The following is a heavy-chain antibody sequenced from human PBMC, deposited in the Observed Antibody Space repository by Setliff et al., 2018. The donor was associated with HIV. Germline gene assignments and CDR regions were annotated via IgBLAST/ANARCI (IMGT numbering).Heavy chain of an antibody. J-gene: IGHJ3*02. CDR1: GASMSSGDYY. CDR2: IYHSGST. D-gene: IGHD6-13*01. Sequence: PSETLSLTCTVSGASMSSGDYYWSWIRQPPGKGLEWIGYIYHSGSTHYNPTLNSRVAFSVDTSKNQFSLKLYSVTVADTAFYYCARADSSSWFFATFDIWGQGTMVTVSS. CDR3: ARADSSSWFFATFDI. V-gene: IGHV4-30-4*08.